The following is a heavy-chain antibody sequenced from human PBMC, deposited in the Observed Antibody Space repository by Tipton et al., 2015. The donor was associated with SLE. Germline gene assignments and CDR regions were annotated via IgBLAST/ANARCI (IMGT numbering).Heavy chain of an antibody. D-gene: IGHD3-3*01. CDR1: GGSISSYY. CDR2: IYFDGTT. J-gene: IGHJ2*01. CDR3: ARDLSGAHYDL. V-gene: IGHV4-59*01. Sequence: TLPLTCTVSGGSISSYYWSWIRQPPEKGLEWISYIYFDGTTKYNPPLESRLTISVDTSKNQFSLKLSSVTAADTAVYYCARDLSGAHYDLWGRGTLVTVSS.